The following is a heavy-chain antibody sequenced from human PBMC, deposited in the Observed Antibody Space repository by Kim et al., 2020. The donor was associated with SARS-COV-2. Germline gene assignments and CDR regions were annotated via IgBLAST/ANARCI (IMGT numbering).Heavy chain of an antibody. J-gene: IGHJ4*02. CDR3: ARDRVSYPIDY. Sequence: SETLSLTCTVSGYSISSGYYWGWIRQPPGKGLEWIGSIYHSGSTYYNPSLKSRVTISVDTSKNQFSLKLSSVTAADTAVYYCARDRVSYPIDYWGQGTLV. CDR1: GYSISSGYY. V-gene: IGHV4-38-2*02. CDR2: IYHSGST. D-gene: IGHD1-26*01.